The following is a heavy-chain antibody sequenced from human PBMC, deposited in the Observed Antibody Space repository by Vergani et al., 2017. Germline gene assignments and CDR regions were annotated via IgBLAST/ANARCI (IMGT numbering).Heavy chain of an antibody. V-gene: IGHV1-69*18. J-gene: IGHJ3*02. Sequence: QVQLVQSGAEVKKPGSSVKVSCKASGGTFSSSAISWVRQAPGQGLEWMGRIIPIFGTANYAQKFQGRVTITADECTSTAYMELSSLRSEDTAVYYCAREKGIVVVVAATDAFDIWGQGTMVTVSS. CDR2: IIPIFGTA. D-gene: IGHD2-15*01. CDR1: GGTFSSSA. CDR3: AREKGIVVVVAATDAFDI.